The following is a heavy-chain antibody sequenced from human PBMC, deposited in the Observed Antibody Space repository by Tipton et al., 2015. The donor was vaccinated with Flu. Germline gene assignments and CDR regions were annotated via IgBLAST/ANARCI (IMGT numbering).Heavy chain of an antibody. V-gene: IGHV4-61*02. D-gene: IGHD4-17*01. Sequence: TLSLTCTVSGGPISSGSYYWSWIRQPAGKGLEWIGRIYTSGNTNYNPSLKSRVTISVDTSKNQFSLKLSSVTAADTAVYYCARRKYGDYVALRNYYYYGMDVWGQGTTVTVSS. CDR2: IYTSGNT. CDR3: ARRKYGDYVALRNYYYYGMDV. J-gene: IGHJ6*02. CDR1: GGPISSGSYY.